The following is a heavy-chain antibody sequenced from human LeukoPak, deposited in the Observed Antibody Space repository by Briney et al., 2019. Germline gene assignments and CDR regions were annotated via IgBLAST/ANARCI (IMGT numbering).Heavy chain of an antibody. CDR1: GFTFSTSD. Sequence: GGSLRLSCAASGFTFSTSDMSWVRQAPGKGLEWVPAISGGGGSTHYADSVKGRFAISRDNSKNTLYLQMNNLRAEDTAVYYCTKLYTAWFDPWGQGTLVTVSS. V-gene: IGHV3-23*01. D-gene: IGHD5-18*01. CDR2: ISGGGGST. J-gene: IGHJ5*02. CDR3: TKLYTAWFDP.